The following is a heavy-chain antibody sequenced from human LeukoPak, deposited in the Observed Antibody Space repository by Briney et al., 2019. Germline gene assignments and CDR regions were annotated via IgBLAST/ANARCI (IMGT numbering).Heavy chain of an antibody. CDR1: GFTFSSYA. Sequence: GGSLRLSCAASGFTFSSYAMSWVRQAPGKGLEWVSAISGSGGGTYYADSVKGRFTISRDNSKNTLYLQMNSLRAEDTAVYYCAKSRDSSGYYRTDAFDIWGQGTMVTVSS. J-gene: IGHJ3*02. D-gene: IGHD3-22*01. V-gene: IGHV3-23*01. CDR2: ISGSGGGT. CDR3: AKSRDSSGYYRTDAFDI.